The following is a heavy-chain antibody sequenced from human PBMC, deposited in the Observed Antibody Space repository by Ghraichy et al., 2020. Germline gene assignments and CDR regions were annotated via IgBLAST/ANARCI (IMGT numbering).Heavy chain of an antibody. D-gene: IGHD3-3*01. CDR1: GFTFDDYT. CDR2: ISWDGGST. Sequence: GESLNISCAASGFTFDDYTMHWVRQAPGKGLEWVSLISWDGGSTYYADSVKGRFTISRDNSKNSLYLQMNSLRTEDTALYYCAKNTPQSGYDFWSGGMDVWGQGTTVTVSS. J-gene: IGHJ6*02. V-gene: IGHV3-43*01. CDR3: AKNTPQSGYDFWSGGMDV.